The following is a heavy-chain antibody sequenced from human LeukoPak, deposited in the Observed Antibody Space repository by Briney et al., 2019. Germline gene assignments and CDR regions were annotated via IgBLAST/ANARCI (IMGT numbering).Heavy chain of an antibody. CDR2: IIPILGIA. D-gene: IGHD3-3*01. V-gene: IGHV1-69*02. CDR1: GGTFSSYT. CDR3: AVKIFGVVGIRALDY. J-gene: IGHJ4*02. Sequence: GASVKVSCKASGGTFSSYTISWVRQAPGQGLEWMGRIIPILGIANYAQKFQGRVTITADKSTSTAYMELSSLRSEDTAVYYCAVKIFGVVGIRALDYWGQGTLVTVSS.